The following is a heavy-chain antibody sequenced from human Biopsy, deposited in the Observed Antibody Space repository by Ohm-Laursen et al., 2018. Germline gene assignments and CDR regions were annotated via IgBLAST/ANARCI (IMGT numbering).Heavy chain of an antibody. D-gene: IGHD6-19*01. CDR2: INPSGGST. CDR1: GYIFTSYY. CDR3: ARAVAGTGGVFDS. J-gene: IGHJ4*02. Sequence: ASVKVSCKASGYIFTSYYIHWVRQAPGQGLEWMASINPSGGSTTYAQRFQGRLIMTRDTSTSSIYMELSSLRSEDTAIYFCARAVAGTGGVFDSWGQGTLVTVSS. V-gene: IGHV1-46*01.